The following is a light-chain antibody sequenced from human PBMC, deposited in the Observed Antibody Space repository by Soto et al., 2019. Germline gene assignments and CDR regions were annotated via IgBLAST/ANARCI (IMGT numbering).Light chain of an antibody. CDR3: QQSYTSPLT. Sequence: DIQMTQSPSSVSAYVGDRVTIACRAGQSVRSYLNWYQQKPGKAPNLLIYASSTLQSGVPSRFSGGGSGTDFTLTISSLQPEDFATYYCQQSYTSPLTFGGGTKVEI. CDR2: ASS. V-gene: IGKV1-39*01. J-gene: IGKJ4*01. CDR1: QSVRSY.